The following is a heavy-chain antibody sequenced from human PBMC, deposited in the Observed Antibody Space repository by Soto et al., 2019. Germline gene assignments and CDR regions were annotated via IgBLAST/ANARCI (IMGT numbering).Heavy chain of an antibody. V-gene: IGHV1-69*12. CDR1: GGTFSSYA. D-gene: IGHD3-22*01. CDR3: ARDRRMHYYDSSGYSNDAFDI. J-gene: IGHJ3*02. CDR2: IIPIFGTA. Sequence: QVQLVQSGAEVKKPGSSVKVSCKASGGTFSSYAISWVRQAPGQGLEWMGGIIPIFGTANYAQKVQGRVTMTADESTSKAYMELSSLRSEDTAVYYCARDRRMHYYDSSGYSNDAFDIWGQGTMVTVSS.